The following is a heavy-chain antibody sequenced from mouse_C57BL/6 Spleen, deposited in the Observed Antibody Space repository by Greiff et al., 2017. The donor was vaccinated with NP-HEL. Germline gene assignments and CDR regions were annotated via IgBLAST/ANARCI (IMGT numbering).Heavy chain of an antibody. Sequence: QVQLQQSGAELVKPGASVKMSCKASGYTFTSYWITWVKQRPGQGLEWIGDIYPGSGSTNYNEKFKSKATLTVDTSSSTAYMQLSSLTSEDSAVYYCARGNWGYYYAMDYWGQGTSVTVSS. J-gene: IGHJ4*01. CDR3: ARGNWGYYYAMDY. CDR1: GYTFTSYW. D-gene: IGHD4-1*01. CDR2: IYPGSGST. V-gene: IGHV1-55*01.